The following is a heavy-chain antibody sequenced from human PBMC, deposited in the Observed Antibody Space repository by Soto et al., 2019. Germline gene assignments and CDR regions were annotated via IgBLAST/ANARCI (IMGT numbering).Heavy chain of an antibody. J-gene: IGHJ4*02. D-gene: IGHD3-22*01. CDR3: AKGGGDSAGYYTYFFDH. Sequence: ASVKVSCKASGYTFTGYYIHWVRQAPGQGLEWRAWINPHNGDTNSAQKFQGRVTMTRDTSVRTAHMELNGLTSDGTAVYFCAKGGGDSAGYYTYFFDHWGQGTLVTVSS. CDR1: GYTFTGYY. V-gene: IGHV1-2*02. CDR2: INPHNGDT.